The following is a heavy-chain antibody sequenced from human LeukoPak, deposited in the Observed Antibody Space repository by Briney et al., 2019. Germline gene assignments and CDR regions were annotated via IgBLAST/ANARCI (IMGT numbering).Heavy chain of an antibody. CDR2: ISGSSSYM. CDR1: GFTFSSTFSTYT. V-gene: IGHV3-21*01. J-gene: IGHJ4*02. D-gene: IGHD2/OR15-2a*01. CDR3: ARENKEYYFDY. Sequence: GGSLRLSCAASGFTFSSTFSTYTMNWVRQAPGKGLEWVSSISGSSSYMYYADSMKGRFTISRDNAKNSLYLQMNSLSAEDTAVYYCARENKEYYFDYWGQGTLVTVSS.